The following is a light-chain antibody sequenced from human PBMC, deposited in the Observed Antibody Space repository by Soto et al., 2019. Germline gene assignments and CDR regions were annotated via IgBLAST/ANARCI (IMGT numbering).Light chain of an antibody. Sequence: QSALTQPASVSGSPGQSITISCTGTSSDIGNYDFVSWYQQVPGTAPKAMIYEVSSRPSGVSNRFSGSKSGNTASLTISGLRSEDEADYYCAAWDDSLRGWVFGGGTKLTVL. CDR3: AAWDDSLRGWV. J-gene: IGLJ3*02. CDR2: EVS. CDR1: SSDIGNYDF. V-gene: IGLV2-14*01.